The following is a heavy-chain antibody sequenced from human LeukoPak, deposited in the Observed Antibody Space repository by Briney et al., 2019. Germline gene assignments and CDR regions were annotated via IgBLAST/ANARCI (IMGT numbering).Heavy chain of an antibody. Sequence: SETLSLTCTVSGGSISPYYWSWIRQPPGKGLEWIAYLYYSESTSYNPSLKRGVTISVHTSKLQFTLKLSSVTAADTAVYYCARGPSGYSGYEFDYWGQGTLVTVSS. CDR1: GGSISPYY. D-gene: IGHD5-12*01. V-gene: IGHV4-59*01. CDR2: LYYSEST. J-gene: IGHJ4*02. CDR3: ARGPSGYSGYEFDY.